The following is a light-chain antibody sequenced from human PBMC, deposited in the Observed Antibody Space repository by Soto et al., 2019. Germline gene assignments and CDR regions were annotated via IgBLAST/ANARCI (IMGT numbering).Light chain of an antibody. Sequence: SALPQPPSVYASPGQKVTISCSGSSSNIGNNYVSWYQQLPGTAPKLLIYENNKRPSGIPDRFSGSKSGTSATLGITGLQTGDEADYYCGTWDSSLSAGGVFGTGTKVTVL. V-gene: IGLV1-51*02. CDR1: SSNIGNNY. CDR2: ENN. CDR3: GTWDSSLSAGGV. J-gene: IGLJ1*01.